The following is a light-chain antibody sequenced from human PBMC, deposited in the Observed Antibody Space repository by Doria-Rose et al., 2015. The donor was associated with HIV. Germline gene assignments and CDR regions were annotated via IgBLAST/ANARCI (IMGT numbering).Light chain of an antibody. V-gene: IGLV2-14*01. Sequence: QSVLIQPASVSGSPGQSITISCTGTSSDVGAYNSVSWYQQHPGKAPKLMIYDVTKRPSGVSNRFSGSKPGNTASLTISGLQAEDEADYYCSSYTNINTYVFGNGTKVTVL. CDR3: SSYTNINTYV. CDR2: DVT. J-gene: IGLJ1*01. CDR1: SSDVGAYNS.